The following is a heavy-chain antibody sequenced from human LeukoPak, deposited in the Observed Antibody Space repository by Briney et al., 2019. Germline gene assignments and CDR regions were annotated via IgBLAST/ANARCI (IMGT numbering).Heavy chain of an antibody. CDR3: ASLYSGNLDY. Sequence: LRLSCAASGFTFSDYYMSWIRQPAGKGLEWIGRIYTSGSTNYNPSLKSRVTISVDTSKNQFSLKLNSVTAADTAVYYCASLYSGNLDYWGQGTLVTVSS. CDR2: IYTSGST. J-gene: IGHJ4*02. CDR1: GFTFSDYY. D-gene: IGHD1-26*01. V-gene: IGHV4-4*07.